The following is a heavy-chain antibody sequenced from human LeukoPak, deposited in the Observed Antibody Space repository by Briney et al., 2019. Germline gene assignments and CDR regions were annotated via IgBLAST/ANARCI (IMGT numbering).Heavy chain of an antibody. CDR1: GGSVSSGSYY. CDR3: ARSHYYDSSVAY. Sequence: SETLSLTCTVSGGSVSSGSYYWSWIRQPPGKGLEWIGEINHSGSTNYNPSLKSRVTISVDTSKNQFSLKLSSVTAADTAVYYYARSHYYDSSVAYWGQGTLVTVSS. V-gene: IGHV4-39*07. CDR2: INHSGST. D-gene: IGHD3-22*01. J-gene: IGHJ4*02.